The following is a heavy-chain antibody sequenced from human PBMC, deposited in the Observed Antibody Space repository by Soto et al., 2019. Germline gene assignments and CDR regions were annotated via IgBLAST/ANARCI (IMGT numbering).Heavy chain of an antibody. D-gene: IGHD5-18*01. CDR2: IYSGGST. J-gene: IGHJ6*02. Sequence: GGSLRLSCAASGFTVSSNYMSWVRQAPGKGLEWVSVIYSGGSTYYADSVKGRFTISRDNSKNTLYLQMNSLRAEDTAVYYCASTVLLRDTAMVMADYHYYYYYGMDVWGQGTTVTVSS. CDR1: GFTVSSNY. V-gene: IGHV3-53*01. CDR3: ASTVLLRDTAMVMADYHYYYYYGMDV.